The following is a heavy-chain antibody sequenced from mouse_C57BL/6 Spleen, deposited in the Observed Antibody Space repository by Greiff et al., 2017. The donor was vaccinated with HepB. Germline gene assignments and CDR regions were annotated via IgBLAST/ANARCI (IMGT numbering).Heavy chain of an antibody. V-gene: IGHV5-16*01. CDR2: INYDGSST. CDR3: ARDPPNYYGSSYWYFDV. CDR1: GFTFSDYY. D-gene: IGHD1-1*01. J-gene: IGHJ1*03. Sequence: EVKLVESEGGLVQPGSSMKLSCTASGFTFSDYYMAWVRQVPEKGLEWVANINYDGSSTYYLDSLKSRFIISRDNAKNILYLQMSSLKSEDTATYYCARDPPNYYGSSYWYFDVWGTGTTVTVSS.